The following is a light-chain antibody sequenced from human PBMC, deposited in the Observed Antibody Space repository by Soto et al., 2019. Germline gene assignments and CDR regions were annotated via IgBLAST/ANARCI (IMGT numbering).Light chain of an antibody. CDR3: QQYYSYPRT. CDR1: PGISSY. V-gene: IGKV1-8*01. Sequence: AIRMTQSPFLLSASTGDRVTITCRASPGISSYVAWYQQKPGKAPKLLIYAASTLQSGVPSRFSGSGSGTDFTLTISCLQSEDFATYYCQQYYSYPRTFGQGTKLAIK. CDR2: AAS. J-gene: IGKJ2*01.